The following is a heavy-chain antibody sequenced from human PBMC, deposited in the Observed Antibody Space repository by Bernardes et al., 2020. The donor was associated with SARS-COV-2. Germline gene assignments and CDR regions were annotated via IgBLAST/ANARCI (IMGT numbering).Heavy chain of an antibody. CDR1: GFTFSDYF. CDR2: ISGDGSGI. CDR3: ARDLTYDFWSGYSRVFDY. J-gene: IGHJ4*02. V-gene: IGHV3-74*01. Sequence: GGSLRLSCAASGFTFSDYFIHWVRQVPGKGLVWVSRISGDGSGINYADSVRGRFTISRDNARNTLYLQMNSLRAEDTAVYYCARDLTYDFWSGYSRVFDYWGQGTLVTVSS. D-gene: IGHD3-3*01.